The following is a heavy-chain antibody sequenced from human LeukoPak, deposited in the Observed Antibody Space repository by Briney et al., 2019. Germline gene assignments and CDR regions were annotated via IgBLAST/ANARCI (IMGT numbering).Heavy chain of an antibody. CDR1: GFTSSPYW. Sequence: GGSLRLSCAASGFTSSPYWMTWVRQAPGKGLEWVSYISSSGSTIYYADSVKGRFTISRDNAKNSLYLQMNSLRAEDTAVYYCAELGITMIGGVWGKGTTVTISS. D-gene: IGHD3-10*02. V-gene: IGHV3-48*04. J-gene: IGHJ6*04. CDR3: AELGITMIGGV. CDR2: ISSSGSTI.